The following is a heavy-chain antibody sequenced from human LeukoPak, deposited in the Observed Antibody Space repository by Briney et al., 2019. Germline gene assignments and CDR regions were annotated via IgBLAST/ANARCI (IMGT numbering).Heavy chain of an antibody. V-gene: IGHV1-2*02. CDR1: GYTFTGYY. CDR2: INPNSGGA. D-gene: IGHD3-22*01. J-gene: IGHJ4*02. Sequence: ASVKVSCKASGYTFTGYYMHWVRQAPGQGLEWMGWINPNSGGANYAQKFQGRVTMTRDTSISTAYMELSRLRSDDTAVYYCATIRRTYYYDSSGERWGQGTLVTASS. CDR3: ATIRRTYYYDSSGER.